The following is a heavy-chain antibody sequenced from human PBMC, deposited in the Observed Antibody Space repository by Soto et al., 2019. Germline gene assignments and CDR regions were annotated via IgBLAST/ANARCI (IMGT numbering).Heavy chain of an antibody. Sequence: QVQLQQWGAGLLKPSETLSLTCAVYGGSFSGYYWSWIRQPPGKGLEWIGEINHSGSTNYNPSLKSRVTISVDTSKNQVSLKLSSVTSADTAVYYCAGCITPLSVQFDPWGQGTLVTVSS. V-gene: IGHV4-34*01. CDR1: GGSFSGYY. CDR2: INHSGST. J-gene: IGHJ5*02. D-gene: IGHD3-10*01. CDR3: AGCITPLSVQFDP.